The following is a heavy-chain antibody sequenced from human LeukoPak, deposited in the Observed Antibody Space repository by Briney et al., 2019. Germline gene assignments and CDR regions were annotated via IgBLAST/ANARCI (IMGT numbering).Heavy chain of an antibody. Sequence: ASVKVSCKASGYTFTSYDINWVRQAPGQGLEWMGWINTNTGNPTYAQGFTGRFVFSLDTSVSTAYLQISSLKAEDTAVYYCASGSFYDGDAFDIWGQGTMVTVSS. J-gene: IGHJ3*02. D-gene: IGHD3-3*01. CDR3: ASGSFYDGDAFDI. V-gene: IGHV7-4-1*02. CDR2: INTNTGNP. CDR1: GYTFTSYD.